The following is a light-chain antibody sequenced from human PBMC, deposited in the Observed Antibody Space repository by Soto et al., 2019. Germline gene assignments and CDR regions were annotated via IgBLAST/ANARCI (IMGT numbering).Light chain of an antibody. CDR1: QSLTSY. CDR2: GIS. J-gene: IGKJ4*01. Sequence: EIVMTQSPATLSVSPGETATLSCRASQSLTSYLAWYQQKPDQAPRLLIYGISTRATDIPARFSGSGSGTEFTLTISSLQSEDFAVYYCQQYSQWPLTFGGGTKVDIK. V-gene: IGKV3-15*01. CDR3: QQYSQWPLT.